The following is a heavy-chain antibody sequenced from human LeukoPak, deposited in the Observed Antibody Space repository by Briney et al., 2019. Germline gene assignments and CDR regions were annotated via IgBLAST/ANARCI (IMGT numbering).Heavy chain of an antibody. Sequence: PGRSLRLSCAASGFTFSSYGMHWVRQAPGKGLEWVAVISYDGSNKYYADSVKGRFTISRDNSKNTLYLQMNSLRAEDTAVYSCALSDILTGYYPFFDYWGQRTLVTVSS. J-gene: IGHJ4*02. CDR1: GFTFSSYG. CDR2: ISYDGSNK. CDR3: ALSDILTGYYPFFDY. D-gene: IGHD3-9*01. V-gene: IGHV3-30*03.